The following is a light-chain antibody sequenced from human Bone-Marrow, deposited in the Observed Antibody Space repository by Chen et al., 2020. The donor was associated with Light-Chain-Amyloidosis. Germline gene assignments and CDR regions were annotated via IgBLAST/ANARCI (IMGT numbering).Light chain of an antibody. J-gene: IGLJ2*01. CDR1: ALPTKY. Sequence: SYELTQQPSVSVSPGQTARSTCSGDALPTKYAYWYQQKPGQAPVLVIHRDTERPSGISERFSGSSSGTTATLTISGVQAEDEADYHCQSADSSGTYEVIFGGGTKLTVL. CDR2: RDT. CDR3: QSADSSGTYEVI. V-gene: IGLV3-25*03.